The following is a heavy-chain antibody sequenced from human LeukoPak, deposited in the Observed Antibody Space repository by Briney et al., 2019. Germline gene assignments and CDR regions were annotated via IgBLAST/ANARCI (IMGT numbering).Heavy chain of an antibody. D-gene: IGHD2-21*01. J-gene: IGHJ4*02. CDR1: GGSIGGYF. CDR3: ARYSSDHDGRHFEF. V-gene: IGHV4-59*01. Sequence: SETLSLTCTVSGGSIGGYFWSWLRQPPGKGLEWVGWIFYNGNTNYNSSLKSRLTMSVDASKNQFYLKLNSVTAADTAVYYCARYSSDHDGRHFEFWGQGILVTVS. CDR2: IFYNGNT.